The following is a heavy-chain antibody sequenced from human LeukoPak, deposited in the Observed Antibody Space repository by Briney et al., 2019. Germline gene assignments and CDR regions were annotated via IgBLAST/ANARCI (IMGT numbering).Heavy chain of an antibody. CDR3: ARVGEWFGELFLFDY. Sequence: SETLSLTCTVSGGSISSSSYYWGWIRQPPGKGLEWIGSIYYSGSTYYNPSLKSRVTISVDTSKNQFSLKLSSVTAADTAVYYCARVGEWFGELFLFDYWGQGTLVTVSS. V-gene: IGHV4-39*07. J-gene: IGHJ4*02. CDR1: GGSISSSSYY. CDR2: IYYSGST. D-gene: IGHD3-10*01.